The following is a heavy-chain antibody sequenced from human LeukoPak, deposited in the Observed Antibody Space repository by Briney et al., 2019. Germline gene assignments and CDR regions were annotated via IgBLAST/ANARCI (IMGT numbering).Heavy chain of an antibody. D-gene: IGHD2-2*01. CDR3: ARHLGNIVVVPAASPWFDP. V-gene: IGHV4-39*01. Sequence: PSETLSPTCTVSGGSISSSSYYWGWIRQPPGKGLEWIGSIYYSGSTYYNPSLKSRVTISVDTSKNQFSLKLSSVTAADTAVYYCARHLGNIVVVPAASPWFDPWGQGTLVTVSS. J-gene: IGHJ5*02. CDR2: IYYSGST. CDR1: GGSISSSSYY.